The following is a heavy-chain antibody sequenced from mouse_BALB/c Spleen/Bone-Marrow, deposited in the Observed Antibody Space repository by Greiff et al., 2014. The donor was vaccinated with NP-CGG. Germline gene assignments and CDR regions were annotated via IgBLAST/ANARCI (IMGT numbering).Heavy chain of an antibody. CDR1: GYSITSDYA. V-gene: IGHV3-2*02. J-gene: IGHJ1*01. D-gene: IGHD2-4*01. CDR2: ISYSGST. CDR3: ARDDYGV. Sequence: EVQLQQSGPGLVKPSQSLSLTCTVTGYSITSDYAWNWIRQFPGNKLEWLGYISYSGSTSYNTSLKSRISITRDTSKNQFFLQLNSVTTEDTATYYCARDDYGVWGAGTTATVSS.